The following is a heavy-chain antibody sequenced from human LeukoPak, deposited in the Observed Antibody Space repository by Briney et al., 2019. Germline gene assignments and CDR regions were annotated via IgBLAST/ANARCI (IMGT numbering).Heavy chain of an antibody. CDR3: AKISATGFDY. CDR1: GGSISGSY. Sequence: SETLSLTCTVSGGSISGSYWSWLRQPAGKGLEWIGRIYSSGITNYNPSLKSRVTMSVDTSKNQFSLRLRSVTAADTAVYYCAKISATGFDYWGQGTLVTVSS. CDR2: IYSSGIT. V-gene: IGHV4-4*07. D-gene: IGHD6-13*01. J-gene: IGHJ4*02.